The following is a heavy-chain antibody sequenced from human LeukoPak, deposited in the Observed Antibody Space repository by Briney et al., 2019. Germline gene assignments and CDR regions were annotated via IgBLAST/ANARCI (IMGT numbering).Heavy chain of an antibody. Sequence: GGSLRLSCAASGFTFSSYWMSWVRQAPGKGLEWVANIKQDGSEKYYVDSVKGRFTISRDNAKNSLYLQMNSLRAEDTAVYYCARGSLLTIFGVVIIDYFDYWGQGTLVTVSS. V-gene: IGHV3-7*01. D-gene: IGHD3-3*01. CDR2: IKQDGSEK. CDR1: GFTFSSYW. CDR3: ARGSLLTIFGVVIIDYFDY. J-gene: IGHJ4*02.